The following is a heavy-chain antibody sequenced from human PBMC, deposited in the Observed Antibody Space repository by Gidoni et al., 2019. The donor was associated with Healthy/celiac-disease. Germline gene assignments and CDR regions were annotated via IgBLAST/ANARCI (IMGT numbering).Heavy chain of an antibody. D-gene: IGHD5-12*01. Sequence: QVQRVQAGVEVKNPGSSVEGSGSAPGGPFTSYAISWVRQSPGQGLAWMGGIIPIFGTANYVQKFQGRVTITADESTSTAYMALSSLRSEDTAVYYCAGARGLRYYFDYWGQGTLVTVSS. CDR1: GGPFTSYA. V-gene: IGHV1-69*01. J-gene: IGHJ4*02. CDR3: AGARGLRYYFDY. CDR2: IIPIFGTA.